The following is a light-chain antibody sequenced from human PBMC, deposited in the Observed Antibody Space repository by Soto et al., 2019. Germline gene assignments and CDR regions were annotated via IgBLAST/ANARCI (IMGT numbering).Light chain of an antibody. Sequence: QSALTQPASVFGSPGQSITISCTGTSSDVGGYNYVSWYQQHPGKAPKLMIYDVSNWPSGVSNRFSGSKSGNTASLTISGLQAEDEADYYCSSYTSSSTVVFGGGTQLTVL. V-gene: IGLV2-14*01. CDR3: SSYTSSSTVV. CDR2: DVS. CDR1: SSDVGGYNY. J-gene: IGLJ2*01.